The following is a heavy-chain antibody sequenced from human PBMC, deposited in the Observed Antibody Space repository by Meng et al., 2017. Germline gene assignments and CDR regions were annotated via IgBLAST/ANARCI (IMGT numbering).Heavy chain of an antibody. Sequence: VPLVEAGGGLVQPWGSLGLSCAASGFTFKNYAMSWVRQAPGKGLEWISGISTSGGGTYYADSVKGRFTISRDNSKNTLYLQMNSLRVEDTALYYCAKLGSDYWGQGTLVTVSS. CDR3: AKLGSDY. J-gene: IGHJ4*02. V-gene: IGHV3-23*04. D-gene: IGHD7-27*01. CDR2: ISTSGGGT. CDR1: GFTFKNYA.